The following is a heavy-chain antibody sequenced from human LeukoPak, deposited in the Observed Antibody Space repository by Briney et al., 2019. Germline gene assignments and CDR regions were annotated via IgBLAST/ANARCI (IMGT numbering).Heavy chain of an antibody. Sequence: GGSLRLSCAASGFTFSRYWMSWVRQAPGKGLEWVANIKQDGSERYYVDSVEGRFTISRDNAKKSLYLRMSSLRAEDTAVYYCARDTAGGFDYWGQGALVTVSS. CDR1: GFTFSRYW. V-gene: IGHV3-7*01. D-gene: IGHD2-15*01. J-gene: IGHJ4*02. CDR3: ARDTAGGFDY. CDR2: IKQDGSER.